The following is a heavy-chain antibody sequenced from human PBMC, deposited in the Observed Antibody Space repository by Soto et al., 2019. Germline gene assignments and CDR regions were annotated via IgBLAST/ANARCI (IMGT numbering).Heavy chain of an antibody. CDR1: GGTFSSYV. V-gene: IGHV1-69*14. CDR2: IIPISGRT. Sequence: QGQVVQSGPEVKKPGSSVKVSCKASGGTFSSYVISWVRQAPGQGLEWMGGIIPISGRTNYGQKFQGRVTFTADKSTNTAYMELSSLRPEDTAVFYCARGGGSFDWSHNYYGMDVWGPGTAITVSS. D-gene: IGHD3-9*01. J-gene: IGHJ6*02. CDR3: ARGGGSFDWSHNYYGMDV.